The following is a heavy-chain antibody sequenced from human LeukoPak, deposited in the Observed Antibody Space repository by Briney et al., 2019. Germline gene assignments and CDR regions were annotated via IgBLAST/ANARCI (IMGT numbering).Heavy chain of an antibody. CDR1: GASINNYY. CDR3: ARGYGYQNFDY. Sequence: PSETLCLTCTVSGASINNYYWSWIRQPAGKGLEWIWRIYTSGNTNYNPSLQSRVTMSVDTSKNQFSVHLNSVTAADTAVYYCARGYGYQNFDYWGQGTLVTVSS. D-gene: IGHD5-24*01. V-gene: IGHV4-4*07. CDR2: IYTSGNT. J-gene: IGHJ4*02.